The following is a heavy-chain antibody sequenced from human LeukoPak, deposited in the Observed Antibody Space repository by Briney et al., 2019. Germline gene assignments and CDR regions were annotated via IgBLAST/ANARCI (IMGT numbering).Heavy chain of an antibody. Sequence: GGSLRLSCAASGFTFKSYGMHWIRQAPGKGLEWVSYISSSGSTIYYADSVKGRFTISRDNAKNSLYLQMNSLRAEDTAVYYYAREVLGYSYGYNWFDPWGQGTLVTVSS. CDR2: ISSSGSTI. J-gene: IGHJ5*02. CDR1: GFTFKSYG. D-gene: IGHD5-18*01. V-gene: IGHV3-48*04. CDR3: AREVLGYSYGYNWFDP.